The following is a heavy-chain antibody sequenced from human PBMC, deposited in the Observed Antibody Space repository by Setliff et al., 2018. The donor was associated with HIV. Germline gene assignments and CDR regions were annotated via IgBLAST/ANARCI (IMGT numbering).Heavy chain of an antibody. Sequence: PGESLKISCKGSGYSFTSYWIGWVRQMPGKGLEWMGKVYPGDSDARYGPSFRGHVTVSVDKSITTAFLEWRSLQASDTAIYYCAKQLVDDAFDIWGQGTVVTVSS. CDR3: AKQLVDDAFDI. CDR1: GYSFTSYW. D-gene: IGHD2-8*02. V-gene: IGHV5-51*01. J-gene: IGHJ3*02. CDR2: VYPGDSDA.